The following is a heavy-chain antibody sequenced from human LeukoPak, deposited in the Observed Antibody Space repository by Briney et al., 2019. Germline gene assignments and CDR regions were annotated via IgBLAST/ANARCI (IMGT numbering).Heavy chain of an antibody. CDR2: IRSKANSYAT. V-gene: IGHV3-73*01. Sequence: GGSLRLSCAASGFTFSGSAMHWVRQASGRGLEWVGRIRSKANSYATAYAASVKGRFTISRDDSKNTAYLQMNSLKTEDTAVYYCTTRSLPVDYWGQGTLVTVSS. CDR1: GFTFSGSA. CDR3: TTRSLPVDY. J-gene: IGHJ4*02.